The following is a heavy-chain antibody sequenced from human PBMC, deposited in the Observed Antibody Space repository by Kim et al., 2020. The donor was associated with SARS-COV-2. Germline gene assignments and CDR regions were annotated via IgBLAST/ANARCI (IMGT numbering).Heavy chain of an antibody. D-gene: IGHD6-19*01. CDR3: ARDSSGWYWKKRPYYFDY. CDR1: GDSVSSNSAA. Sequence: SQTLSLTCAISGDSVSSNSAAWNWIRQSPSRGLEWLGRTYYRSKWYNDYAVSVKSRITINPDTSKNQFSLQLNSVTPEDTAVYYCARDSSGWYWKKRPYYFDYWGQGTLVTVSS. J-gene: IGHJ4*02. CDR2: TYYRSKWYN. V-gene: IGHV6-1*01.